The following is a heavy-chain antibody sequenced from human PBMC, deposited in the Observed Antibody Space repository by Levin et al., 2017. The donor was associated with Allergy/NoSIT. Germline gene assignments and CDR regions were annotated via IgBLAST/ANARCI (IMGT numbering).Heavy chain of an antibody. J-gene: IGHJ4*02. CDR1: GGSFSGYY. V-gene: IGHV4-34*01. CDR3: ARGRPPVFFDY. CDR2: INHSGST. Sequence: SQTLSLTCAVYGGSFSGYYWSWIRQPPGKGLEWIGEINHSGSTNYNPSLKSRVTISVDTSKNQFSLKLSSVTAADTAVYYCARGRPPVFFDYWGQGTLVTVSS.